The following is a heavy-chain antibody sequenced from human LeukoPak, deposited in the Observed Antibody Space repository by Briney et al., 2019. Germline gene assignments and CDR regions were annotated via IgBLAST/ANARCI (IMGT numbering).Heavy chain of an antibody. CDR3: ARVRLAYYDFWITPGQYYYYYMDV. J-gene: IGHJ6*03. Sequence: ASVKVSCKASGGTFSSYAISWVRQAPGQGLEWMGGIIPIFGTANYAQKFQGRVTITADKSTSTAYMELSSLRSEDTAVYYCARVRLAYYDFWITPGQYYYYYMDVWGKGTTVTVSS. V-gene: IGHV1-69*06. CDR2: IIPIFGTA. D-gene: IGHD3-3*01. CDR1: GGTFSSYA.